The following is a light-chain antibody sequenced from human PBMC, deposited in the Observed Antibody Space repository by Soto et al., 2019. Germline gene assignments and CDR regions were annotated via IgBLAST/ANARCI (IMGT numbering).Light chain of an antibody. CDR2: GAS. Sequence: EIVMTQSPATLSVSPGERATLSCRASQSVSSNLAWYQQKPGQAPRLLIYGASTRDTGIPARFSGSGSGTEFTLTISSLQSEDFAVYYCQQYNNWPRGFGQGTKLEIK. V-gene: IGKV3-15*01. CDR1: QSVSSN. J-gene: IGKJ2*03. CDR3: QQYNNWPRG.